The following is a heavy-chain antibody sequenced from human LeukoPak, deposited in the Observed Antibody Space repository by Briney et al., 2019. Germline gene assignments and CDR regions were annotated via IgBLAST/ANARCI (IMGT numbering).Heavy chain of an antibody. D-gene: IGHD1-26*01. CDR1: GXTFRSYS. Sequence: GRSLRLSCAVSGXTFRSYSVNWVRHAPGKGLEGVSSISSISTYIYYADSVKGRFTISRDNAKNSLYLQMNSLRAEDTAVYYCARLSGSYNKYYFDNWGQGTLVTVSS. CDR2: ISSISTYI. J-gene: IGHJ4*02. V-gene: IGHV3-21*01. CDR3: ARLSGSYNKYYFDN.